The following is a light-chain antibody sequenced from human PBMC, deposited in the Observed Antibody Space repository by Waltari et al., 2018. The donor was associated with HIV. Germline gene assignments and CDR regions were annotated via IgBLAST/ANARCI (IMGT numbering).Light chain of an antibody. CDR2: GSN. J-gene: IGLJ3*02. V-gene: IGLV1-47*01. Sequence: QSVLTQPPSASGTPGQRVTISCSGSSSNIGRSYIYWYQTLPGTAPKLLIYGSNQRPSGVPDRFSGSKSGTSASLAISGLRSEDEADYYCAAWDDSLSGRVFGGGTKLTVL. CDR1: SSNIGRSY. CDR3: AAWDDSLSGRV.